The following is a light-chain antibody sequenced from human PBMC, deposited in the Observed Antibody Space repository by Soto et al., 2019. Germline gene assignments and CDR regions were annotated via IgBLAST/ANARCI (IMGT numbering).Light chain of an antibody. CDR3: SSHTSDNRSYV. Sequence: QSAVTQPASVSGSPGQSITVSCTGSSSGVGAYTSVSWYQHHPGKAPKLMIYEVSKRPSGVSNRFSGSKSGNTASLTISGLQPQDEAHYYCSSHTSDNRSYVFGTGTKLTVL. CDR1: SSGVGAYTS. V-gene: IGLV2-14*01. CDR2: EVS. J-gene: IGLJ1*01.